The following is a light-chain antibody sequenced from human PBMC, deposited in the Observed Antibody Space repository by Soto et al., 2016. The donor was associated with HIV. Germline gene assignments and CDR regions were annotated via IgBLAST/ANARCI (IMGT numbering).Light chain of an antibody. V-gene: IGKV1-5*03. CDR3: QQYNIPPWT. CDR1: QSVNDW. J-gene: IGKJ1*01. CDR2: KVS. Sequence: DIQLTQSPSTLSAAVGDRVTITCRASQSVNDWLAWYQQKPGTPPSLLIYKVSTLESGVPSRFSGVGFGTDFTLTISTLQPEDSAIYYCQQYNIPPWTFGQGTKVEI.